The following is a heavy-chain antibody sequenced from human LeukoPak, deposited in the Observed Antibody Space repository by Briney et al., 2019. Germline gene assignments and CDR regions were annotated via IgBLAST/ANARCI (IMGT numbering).Heavy chain of an antibody. CDR3: ARVLGVAAAGRFDY. Sequence: SETLSLTCAVYGGSFSGYYWSWIRQPPGKGLEWIGEINHSGSTNYNPSLKSRVTISVDTSKNQFSLELSSVTAADTAVYYCARVLGVAAAGRFDYWGQGTLVTVSS. V-gene: IGHV4-34*01. CDR1: GGSFSGYY. J-gene: IGHJ4*02. CDR2: INHSGST. D-gene: IGHD6-13*01.